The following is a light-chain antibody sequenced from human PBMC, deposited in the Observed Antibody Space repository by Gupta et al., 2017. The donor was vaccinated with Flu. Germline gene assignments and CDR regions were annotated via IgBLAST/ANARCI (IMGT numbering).Light chain of an antibody. V-gene: IGKV3-11*01. J-gene: IGKJ2*01. CDR1: QSVSSY. CDR3: QRRSNGAPYN. CDR2: DAS. Sequence: EIVLTHSPVTLSLSPGERATLSCRASQSVSSYLAWYQQKPGQAPRLLIYDASNRATGIPARFSGSGSETDFTLTISSLEPEDFAVYYGQRRSNGAPYNFGQGTKLEIK.